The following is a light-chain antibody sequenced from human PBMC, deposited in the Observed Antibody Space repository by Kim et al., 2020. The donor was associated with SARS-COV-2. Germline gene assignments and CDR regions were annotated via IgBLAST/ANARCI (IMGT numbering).Light chain of an antibody. CDR3: SAWDSSLSAWV. CDR1: SNNVGNQG. V-gene: IGLV10-54*01. CDR2: RNN. Sequence: QAGLTQPPSVSKGLRQTATLTCTGNSNNVGNQGVVLLQQHQGHPPKLLSYRNNNRPSGISERLSASRSGNTASLTITGLQPEDEADYYCSAWDSSLSAWVFGGGTQLTVL. J-gene: IGLJ3*02.